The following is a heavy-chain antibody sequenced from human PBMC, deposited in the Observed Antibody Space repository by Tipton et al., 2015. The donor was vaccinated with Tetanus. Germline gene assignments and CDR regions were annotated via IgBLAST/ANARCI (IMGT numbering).Heavy chain of an antibody. D-gene: IGHD3-22*01. V-gene: IGHV4-34*01. CDR1: GGAFSGYY. CDR2: INHSGGT. J-gene: IGHJ4*02. CDR3: ARPRGYSSGYFYY. Sequence: TLSLTCAVSGGAFSGYYWSWIRQSPGEGLEWIGAINHSGGTNYNPSLRSRVTMSIDTSQKQVSLKLSSVTAADTAVYYCARPRGYSSGYFYYWGLGTLVTVPS.